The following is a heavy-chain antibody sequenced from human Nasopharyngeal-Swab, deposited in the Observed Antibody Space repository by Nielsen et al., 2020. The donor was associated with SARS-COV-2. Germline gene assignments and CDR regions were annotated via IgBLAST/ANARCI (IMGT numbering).Heavy chain of an antibody. CDR2: IKQAGSEK. D-gene: IGHD6-19*01. CDR1: GFTFSSYW. Sequence: GGSLRLSCAASGFTFSSYWMSWVRQAPGKGLEWVANIKQAGSEKYYVDSVKGRFTISRDNAKNSLYLQMNSLRAEDTAVYYCARAGSSGWYYYFDYWGQGTLVTVSS. CDR3: ARAGSSGWYYYFDY. V-gene: IGHV3-7*01. J-gene: IGHJ4*02.